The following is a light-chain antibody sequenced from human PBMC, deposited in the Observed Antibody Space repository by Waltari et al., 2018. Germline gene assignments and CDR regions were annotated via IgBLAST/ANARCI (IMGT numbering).Light chain of an antibody. Sequence: SGRASQSVSRYLAWYQQKPGQSPRLLIFEATKRATGIPARVSGSGSGTDFTLTISNLDPADFASYYCQQYSDWPPTFGQGTKLEIK. CDR1: QSVSRY. CDR3: QQYSDWPPT. V-gene: IGKV3-11*01. CDR2: EAT. J-gene: IGKJ2*01.